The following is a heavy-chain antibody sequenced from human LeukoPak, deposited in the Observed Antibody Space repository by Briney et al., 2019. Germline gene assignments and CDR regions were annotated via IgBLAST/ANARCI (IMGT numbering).Heavy chain of an antibody. J-gene: IGHJ3*02. Sequence: SETLSLXCTVSGGSISSGDYYWSWIRQPPGKGLEWIGYIYYSGSTYYNPSLKSRVTISVDTSKNQFSLKLSSVTAADTAVYYCARKGLISSGYYDAFDIWGQGTMVTVSS. CDR3: ARKGLISSGYYDAFDI. D-gene: IGHD3-22*01. CDR1: GGSISSGDYY. CDR2: IYYSGST. V-gene: IGHV4-30-4*08.